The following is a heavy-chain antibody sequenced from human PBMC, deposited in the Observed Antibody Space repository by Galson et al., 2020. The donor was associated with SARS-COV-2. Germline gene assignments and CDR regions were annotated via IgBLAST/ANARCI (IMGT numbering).Heavy chain of an antibody. CDR1: GFTFSSYA. Sequence: SCAASGFTFSSYAMHWVRQAPGKGLEWVAVISYDGSNKYYADSVKGRFTISRDNSKNTLYLQMNSLRAEDTAVYYCAREQSYALYGGFDYWGQGTLVTVSS. CDR3: AREQSYALYGGFDY. V-gene: IGHV3-30*01. CDR2: ISYDGSNK. D-gene: IGHD2-2*01. J-gene: IGHJ4*02.